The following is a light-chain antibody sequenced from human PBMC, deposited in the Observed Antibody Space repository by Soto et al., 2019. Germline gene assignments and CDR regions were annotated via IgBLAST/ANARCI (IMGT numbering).Light chain of an antibody. CDR3: QQYGNSPPYT. J-gene: IGKJ2*01. CDR2: GAS. V-gene: IGKV3-20*01. Sequence: EIVLTQSPGTLSLSPGERATLSCRASQSVSSSYLAWYQHKPGQAPRLLIYGASSRATGIPDRFSGSGSGTEFKLTISRLEPEYFAVYYCQQYGNSPPYTFGQGTKLEIK. CDR1: QSVSSSY.